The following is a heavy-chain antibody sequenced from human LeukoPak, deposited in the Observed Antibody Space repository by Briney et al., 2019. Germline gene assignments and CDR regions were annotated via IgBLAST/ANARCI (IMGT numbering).Heavy chain of an antibody. CDR1: GYTFTSYA. CDR3: AREGYGSGSRYARPFDP. CDR2: INAGNGNT. J-gene: IGHJ5*02. Sequence: ASVKVSCKASGYTFTSYAMHWVRQAPGQRLEWMGWINAGNGNTKYSQEFQGRVTITRDTSASTAYMELSSLRSEDTAVYYCAREGYGSGSRYARPFDPWGQGTLVTVSS. D-gene: IGHD3-10*01. V-gene: IGHV1-3*03.